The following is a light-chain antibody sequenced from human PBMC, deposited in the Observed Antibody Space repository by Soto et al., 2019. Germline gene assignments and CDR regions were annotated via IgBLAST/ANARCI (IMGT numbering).Light chain of an antibody. CDR2: SNS. CDR1: SSNIGGNS. CDR3: ATWNDGVFV. J-gene: IGLJ1*01. V-gene: IGLV1-44*01. Sequence: QSVMTQPPSVSAAPGQKVTISCSGSSSNIGGNSVSWYQQLPGTAPKLLIYSNSQRPLGVPVRFSGSKSDTSASLAISGLQSEDEADYYCATWNDGVFVFGIGTKLTVL.